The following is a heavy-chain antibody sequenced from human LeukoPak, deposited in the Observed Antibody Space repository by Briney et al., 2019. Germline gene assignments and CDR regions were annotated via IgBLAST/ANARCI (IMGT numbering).Heavy chain of an antibody. CDR3: ARAGDFWSGYDY. D-gene: IGHD3-3*01. CDR2: ISSNGGST. CDR1: GFTFSTYA. V-gene: IGHV3-64*01. J-gene: IGHJ4*02. Sequence: GGSLRLSCAASGFTFSTYAMHWVRQAPGKGLEYVSAISSNGGSTYYANSVKGRFTISRDNSKNTLYLQMGSLRAEDMAVYYCARAGDFWSGYDYWGQGTLVTVSS.